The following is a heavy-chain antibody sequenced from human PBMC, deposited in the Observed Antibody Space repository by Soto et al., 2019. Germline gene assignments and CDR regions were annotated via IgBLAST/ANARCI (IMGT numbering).Heavy chain of an antibody. Sequence: VGSRRCSCAASGFAFSSSAVHSGRQARGGGLEWVASISSSGAYIYYADSLKGRFTITRDNAKNSLFLQMNSLSADDTAVYYCAGVGGCTDGLCPWTHLDAWGHGT. CDR2: ISSSGAYI. CDR1: GFAFSSSA. V-gene: IGHV3-21*01. J-gene: IGHJ5*01. CDR3: AGVGGCTDGLCPWTHLDA. D-gene: IGHD2-8*01.